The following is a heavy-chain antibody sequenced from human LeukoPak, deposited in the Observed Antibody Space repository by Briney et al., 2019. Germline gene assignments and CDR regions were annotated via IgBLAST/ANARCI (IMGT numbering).Heavy chain of an antibody. CDR3: ARAAKWEFYHYYMDV. V-gene: IGHV3-48*01. CDR1: EFTFSSYS. Sequence: GGSLRLSCVASEFTFSSYSMIWVRQAPGKGLEWISYISNGSGNRYYADSVKGRFTISRDNAKDLLYLQMNNLRADDTAVYYCARAAKWEFYHYYMDVWGKGTTVAVSS. J-gene: IGHJ6*03. D-gene: IGHD1-26*01. CDR2: ISNGSGNR.